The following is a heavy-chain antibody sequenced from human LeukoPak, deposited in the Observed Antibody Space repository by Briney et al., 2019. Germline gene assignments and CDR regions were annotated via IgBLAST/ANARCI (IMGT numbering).Heavy chain of an antibody. V-gene: IGHV4-59*01. J-gene: IGHJ4*02. CDR2: IYYSGST. CDR1: GGSISSYY. CDR3: ARELGYDDDY. Sequence: SETLSLTCTVSGGSISSYYWSWVRQPPGKGLEWIGYIYYSGSTNYNPSLKSRVTISVDTSKNQFSLKLSSVTAADTAVYYCARELGYDDDYWGQGTLVTVSS. D-gene: IGHD3-3*01.